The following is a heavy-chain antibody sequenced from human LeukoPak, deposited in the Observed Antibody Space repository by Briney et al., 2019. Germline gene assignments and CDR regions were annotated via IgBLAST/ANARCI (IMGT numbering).Heavy chain of an antibody. CDR1: GFTFSSYE. V-gene: IGHV3-48*01. CDR2: ISSSSSTI. D-gene: IGHD1-1*01. J-gene: IGHJ3*02. CDR3: ARGERYDAFDI. Sequence: GGSLRLSCAASGFTFSSYEMNWVRQAPGKGLEWVSYISSSSSTIYYADSVKGRFTISRDNAKNSLYLQMNSLRAEDTAVYYCARGERYDAFDIWGQGTMVTVSS.